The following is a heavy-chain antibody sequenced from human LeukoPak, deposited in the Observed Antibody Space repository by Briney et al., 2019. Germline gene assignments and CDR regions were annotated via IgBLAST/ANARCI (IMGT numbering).Heavy chain of an antibody. CDR2: INHSGST. CDR1: GGSFSGYY. V-gene: IGHV4-34*01. J-gene: IGHJ3*02. CDR3: ARGPITGSSCSSTSCVDAFDI. D-gene: IGHD2-2*01. Sequence: SETLSLTCAVYGGSFSGYYWSWIRQPPGKGLGWIGEINHSGSTNYNPSLKSRVTISVDTSKNQFSLKLSSVTAADTAVYYCARGPITGSSCSSTSCVDAFDIWGQGTMVTVSS.